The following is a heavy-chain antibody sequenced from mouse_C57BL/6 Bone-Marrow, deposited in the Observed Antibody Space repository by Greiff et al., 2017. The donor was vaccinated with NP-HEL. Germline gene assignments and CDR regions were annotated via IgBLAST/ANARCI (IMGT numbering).Heavy chain of an antibody. D-gene: IGHD2-4*01. CDR3: AREDYDGFAY. Sequence: QVQLQQPGAELVMPGASVKLSCKASGYTFPRSWMHWVPPRPGPGLEWIGEIDPSDSYTNYNQKFKGKSTLTVDKSSSTAYMQLSSLTSEDSAVYYCAREDYDGFAYWGQGTLVTVSA. CDR2: IDPSDSYT. CDR1: GYTFPRSW. V-gene: IGHV1-69*01. J-gene: IGHJ3*01.